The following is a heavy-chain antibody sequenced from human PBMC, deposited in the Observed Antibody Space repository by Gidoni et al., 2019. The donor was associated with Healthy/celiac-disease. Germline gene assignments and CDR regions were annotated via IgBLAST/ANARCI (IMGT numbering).Heavy chain of an antibody. V-gene: IGHV3-23*01. J-gene: IGHJ4*02. CDR1: EFTFSSYA. Sequence: EVQLLEPGGAWVQPGGPLRLSCAASEFTFSSYAMSWVRQAPGKGLEWVSAISGSGGSTYYADSVKGRFTISRDNSKNTLYLQMNSLRAEDTAVYYCALDPSLLRDYWGQGTLVTVSS. CDR3: ALDPSLLRDY. CDR2: ISGSGGST. D-gene: IGHD2-15*01.